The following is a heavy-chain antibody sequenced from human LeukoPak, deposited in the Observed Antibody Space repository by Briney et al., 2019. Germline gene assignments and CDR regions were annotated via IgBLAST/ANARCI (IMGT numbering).Heavy chain of an antibody. V-gene: IGHV4-34*01. Sequence: PSETLSLTCAVYGGSFSGYYWSWIRQPPGKGLEWIGEINHSGSTNYNPSLKSRVTISVDTSKNQFSLKLSSVTAADTAVYYCASRGAVQQLIRFDYWGQGTLVTVSS. CDR3: ASRGAVQQLIRFDY. J-gene: IGHJ4*02. D-gene: IGHD6-13*01. CDR2: INHSGST. CDR1: GGSFSGYY.